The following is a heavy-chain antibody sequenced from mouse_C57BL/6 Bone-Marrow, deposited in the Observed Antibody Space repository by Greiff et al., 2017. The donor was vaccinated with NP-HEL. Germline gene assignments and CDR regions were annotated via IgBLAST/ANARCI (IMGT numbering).Heavy chain of an antibody. J-gene: IGHJ3*01. CDR3: TLWLRRFFAY. V-gene: IGHV14-4*01. Sequence: EVKLQESGAELVRPGASVKLSCTASGFNIKDDYMHWVKQRPEQGLEWIGWIDPENGDTEYASKFQGKATITADTSSNTAYLQLSSLTSEDTAVYYCTLWLRRFFAYWGRGTLVTVSA. CDR1: GFNIKDDY. D-gene: IGHD2-2*01. CDR2: IDPENGDT.